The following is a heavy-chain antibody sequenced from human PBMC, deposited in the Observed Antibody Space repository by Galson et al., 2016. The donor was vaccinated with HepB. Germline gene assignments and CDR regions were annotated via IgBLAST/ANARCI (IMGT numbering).Heavy chain of an antibody. D-gene: IGHD4-17*01. CDR1: GFSVRGSNYH. Sequence: SETLSLTCFVSGFSVRGSNYHWGWIRQSPGKGLEWVGSITYSGTTYYNPSPKSRVTVSVDTSRDHFSLMLESVTAADTAVYYCARQHPTGDAPDLWGQGTLVTVSS. V-gene: IGHV4-39*01. CDR3: ARQHPTGDAPDL. J-gene: IGHJ5*02. CDR2: ITYSGTT.